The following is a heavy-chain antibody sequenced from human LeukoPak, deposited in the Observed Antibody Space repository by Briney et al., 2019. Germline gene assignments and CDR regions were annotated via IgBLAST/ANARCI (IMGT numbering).Heavy chain of an antibody. Sequence: GGSLRLSCAASGFTFSSYAMSWVRQAPGKVLEWVSDISGSGSNTYYADSVKGRFTISRDNAKNSLYLQMNSLKTEDTAVYYCTRGRRKTRLCRESTRSKGGSTSCYDRHDYWGQGTLVTVSS. V-gene: IGHV3-23*01. CDR1: GFTFSSYA. D-gene: IGHD2-2*01. CDR3: TRGRRKTRLCRESTRSKGGSTSCYDRHDY. J-gene: IGHJ4*02. CDR2: ISGSGSNT.